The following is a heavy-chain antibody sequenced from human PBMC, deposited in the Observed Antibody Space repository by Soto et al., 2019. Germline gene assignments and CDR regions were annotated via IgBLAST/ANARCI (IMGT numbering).Heavy chain of an antibody. Sequence: QVQLVQSGAEVKKPGASVKVSCKTSGYTFTSYAMHWVRQAPGQRLEWMGWINAGNGNTKYSQKFQGRVTITTDTSASTAYMELNSLRSEDTAVYYCAGQAEGGYNDGSWGQGTLVTVSS. CDR1: GYTFTSYA. D-gene: IGHD5-12*01. CDR3: AGQAEGGYNDGS. V-gene: IGHV1-3*01. CDR2: INAGNGNT. J-gene: IGHJ5*02.